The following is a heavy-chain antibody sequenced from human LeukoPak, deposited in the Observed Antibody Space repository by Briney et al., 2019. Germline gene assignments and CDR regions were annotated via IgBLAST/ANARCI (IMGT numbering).Heavy chain of an antibody. D-gene: IGHD3-10*01. CDR2: INPSGGST. CDR1: GYTFTSYY. J-gene: IGHJ4*02. Sequence: ASVKVSCKASGYTFTSYYMHWVRQAPGQGLEWMGIINPSGGSTSYAQKFQGRVTMTRDMSTSTVYMELSSLRSEDTAVYYCARGGELLWFGESTCDYWGQGTLVTVSS. CDR3: ARGGELLWFGESTCDY. V-gene: IGHV1-46*01.